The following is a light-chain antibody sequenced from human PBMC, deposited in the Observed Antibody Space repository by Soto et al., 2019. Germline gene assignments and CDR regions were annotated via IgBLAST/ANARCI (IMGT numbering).Light chain of an antibody. CDR3: QQLSSYPLT. CDR2: DAS. V-gene: IGKV3-11*01. J-gene: IGKJ4*01. CDR1: QSVSSY. Sequence: EIVLTQSPATLSLSPGERATLSCRASQSVSSYLAWYQQKPGQAPRLLIYDASNRATGIPARFSGSGSGTDFTLTISRLEPEDFAVYYCQQLSSYPLTFGGGTKVDIK.